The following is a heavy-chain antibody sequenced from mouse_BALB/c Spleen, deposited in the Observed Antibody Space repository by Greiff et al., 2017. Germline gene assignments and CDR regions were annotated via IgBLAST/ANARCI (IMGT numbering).Heavy chain of an antibody. D-gene: IGHD1-1*02. Sequence: EVKLVESGPGLVKPSQSLSLTCTVTGYSITSDYAWNWIRQFPGNKLEWMGYISYSGSTSYNPSLKSRISITRDTSKNQFFLQLNSVTTEDTATYYCARTLWDAMDYWGQGTSVTVSS. V-gene: IGHV3-2*02. CDR2: ISYSGST. J-gene: IGHJ4*01. CDR1: GYSITSDYA. CDR3: ARTLWDAMDY.